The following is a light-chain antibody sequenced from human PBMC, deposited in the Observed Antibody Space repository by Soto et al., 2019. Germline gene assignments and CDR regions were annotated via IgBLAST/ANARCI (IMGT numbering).Light chain of an antibody. CDR2: GAS. V-gene: IGKV3-20*01. Sequence: EIVFKPSTDTLSLSPGERATLSCRASQSLGSNYLAWYQQKPGQAPRLLIYGASARATGIPARFSGSGSGTEFTLTISSRESEDAAVYYCQQHCSWPPWTFGQGTKVDIK. J-gene: IGKJ1*01. CDR3: QQHCSWPPWT. CDR1: QSLGSNY.